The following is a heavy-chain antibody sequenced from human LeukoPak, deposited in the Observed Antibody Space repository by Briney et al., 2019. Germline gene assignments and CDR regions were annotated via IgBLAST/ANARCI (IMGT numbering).Heavy chain of an antibody. D-gene: IGHD3-9*01. CDR3: ARGGILTRNWFDP. CDR1: GYTFTGYY. CDR2: INPNNGGT. J-gene: IGHJ5*02. Sequence: ASVKVSCKASGYTFTGYYMHWVRQAPGQGLEWMGWINPNNGGTNYAQKFQGRVTMTRDTSISTAYMELSRLRSDDTAVYYCARGGILTRNWFDPWGQGTLVTVSS. V-gene: IGHV1-2*02.